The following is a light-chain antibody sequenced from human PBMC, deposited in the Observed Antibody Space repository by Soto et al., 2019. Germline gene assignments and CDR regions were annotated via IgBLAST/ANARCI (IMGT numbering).Light chain of an antibody. J-gene: IGKJ4*01. CDR3: QQRSNWPPG. CDR1: QSVSSY. V-gene: IGKV3-11*01. CDR2: DAS. Sequence: EIVLTQSPSTLSLSPGERATLSCRASQSVSSYLAWYQQKPGQAPRLLIYDASNRATGIPARFSGSGSGPDFTLTIRSLEPDDFAVYYCQQRSNWPPGFGGGTKVEIK.